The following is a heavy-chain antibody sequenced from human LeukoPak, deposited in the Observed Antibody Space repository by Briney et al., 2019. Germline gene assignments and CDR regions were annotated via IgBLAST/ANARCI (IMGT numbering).Heavy chain of an antibody. CDR2: ISSRTSDT. CDR3: TRVGSSGSVDY. V-gene: IGHV3-11*06. CDR1: GFTFSDYY. Sequence: SGGSLRLSCAASGFTFSDYYMSWIRQAPGKGLEWVSYISSRTSDTNYVDSVKGRFTISRDNAKNSLYLQMNSLRAEDTAVYYYTRVGSSGSVDYWGQGTLVTVSS. D-gene: IGHD1-1*01. J-gene: IGHJ4*02.